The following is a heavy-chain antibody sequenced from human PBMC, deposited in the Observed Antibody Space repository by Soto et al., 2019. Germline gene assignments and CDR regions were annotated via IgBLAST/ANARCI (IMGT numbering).Heavy chain of an antibody. CDR1: GFTFSSYT. CDR2: ISTSSSTI. D-gene: IGHD6-13*01. Sequence: GGSLRLSCAASGFTFSSYTMNWVRQAPGKGLEWVSYISTSSSTIYYADSVKGRFTISRDNAKNSLYLQMNSLRAEDTAVYYCARAAAGTYYYYYHMDVWGKGTTVTVSS. J-gene: IGHJ6*03. CDR3: ARAAAGTYYYYYHMDV. V-gene: IGHV3-48*01.